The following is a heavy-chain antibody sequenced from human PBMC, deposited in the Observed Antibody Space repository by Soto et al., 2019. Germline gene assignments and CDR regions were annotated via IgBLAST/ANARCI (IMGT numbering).Heavy chain of an antibody. J-gene: IGHJ4*02. CDR1: GYTFTSYG. D-gene: IGHD6-19*01. CDR2: HSAHNGNT. CDR3: ARDAAVGLFDY. V-gene: IGHV1-18*01. Sequence: QVQLVQSGAEVKKPGASVKISCKASGYTFTSYGISCVRQAPGQGLEWMGWHSAHNGNTNHAQKLQVRVTMTTDTSTRTAYMALRSGGTVDTALYYCARDAAVGLFDYWGQGTLVTVAS.